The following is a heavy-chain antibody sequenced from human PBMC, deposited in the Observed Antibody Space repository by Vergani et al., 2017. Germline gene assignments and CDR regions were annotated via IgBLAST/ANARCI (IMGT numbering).Heavy chain of an antibody. D-gene: IGHD3-10*01. CDR3: ARQRGSGGFFPSTYFYRMDV. J-gene: IGHJ6*02. Sequence: QVQLQESGPGLVKPSETLTLTCDVSDSSIMTNPYWGWFRQSPGKGLEWIGCIHHSGDTHYNSSLKSRVSISIVSSSKFSLSLTSVTAADTALYYCARQRGSGGFFPSTYFYRMDVWGHGTTVTVSS. CDR1: DSSIMTNPY. V-gene: IGHV4-38-2*01. CDR2: IHHSGDT.